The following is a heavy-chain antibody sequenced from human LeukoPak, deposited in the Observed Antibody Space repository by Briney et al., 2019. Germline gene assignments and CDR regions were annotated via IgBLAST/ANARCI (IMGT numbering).Heavy chain of an antibody. D-gene: IGHD3-3*01. Sequence: PSETLSLTCAVSGYSISSGYYWGWIRQPPGKGLEWIGSIYHSGSTYYNPSLKSRVTISVDTSKNQFSLKLSSVTAADTAVYYRARLGGDKYYDFWSGYYGDYFDYWGQGTLVTVSS. V-gene: IGHV4-38-2*01. CDR2: IYHSGST. CDR1: GYSISSGYY. J-gene: IGHJ4*02. CDR3: ARLGGDKYYDFWSGYYGDYFDY.